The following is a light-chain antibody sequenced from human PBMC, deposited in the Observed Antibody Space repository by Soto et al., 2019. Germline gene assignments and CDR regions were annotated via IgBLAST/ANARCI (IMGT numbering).Light chain of an antibody. CDR1: NIAAKA. CDR3: RVWDDDSRHVV. CDR2: DDN. V-gene: IGLV3-21*02. J-gene: IGLJ2*01. Sequence: SYELTQPPSVSVAPGQTARLTCGGSNIAAKAVHWFQQRPGQAPVLVVYDDNDRPSGIPDRFSGSSSGNTATLTVTRVEAGDDADYYCRVWDDDSRHVVFGGGTKVTVL.